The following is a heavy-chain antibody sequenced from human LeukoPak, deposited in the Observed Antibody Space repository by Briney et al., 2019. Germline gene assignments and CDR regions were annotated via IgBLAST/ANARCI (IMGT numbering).Heavy chain of an antibody. CDR1: GFTFSDYY. V-gene: IGHV3-11*04. D-gene: IGHD3-9*01. CDR2: ISSSGSTI. J-gene: IGHJ3*02. CDR3: ARDPDILTGYSQHANAFDI. Sequence: PGGSLRLSCAASGFTFSDYYMSWIRQAPGKGLEWVSYISSSGSTIYYADSVKGRFTISRDNSKNTLYLQMNSLRAEDTAVYYCARDPDILTGYSQHANAFDIWGQGTMVTASS.